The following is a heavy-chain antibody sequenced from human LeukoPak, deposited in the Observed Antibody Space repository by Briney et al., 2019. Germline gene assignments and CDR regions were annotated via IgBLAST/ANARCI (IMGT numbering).Heavy chain of an antibody. D-gene: IGHD7-27*01. Sequence: GGSLRLSCAASGFTFSSYGMHWVRQAPGKGLEWVAVISYDGSNKYYADSVKGRFTISRDNSKNTLYLQMDSLRAEDTAVYYCANLKLGYGMDVWGKGTTVTVSS. CDR3: ANLKLGYGMDV. CDR1: GFTFSSYG. CDR2: ISYDGSNK. J-gene: IGHJ6*04. V-gene: IGHV3-30*18.